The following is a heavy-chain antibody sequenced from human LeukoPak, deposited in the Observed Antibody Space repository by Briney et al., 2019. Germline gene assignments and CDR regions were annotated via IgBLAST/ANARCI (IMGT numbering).Heavy chain of an antibody. V-gene: IGHV1-24*01. Sequence: ASVKVSCKVSGYTLTELSMHWVRQAPGKGLEWMGGFDPEDGETIYAQKFQGRVTMTEDTSTDTAYMELSSLRSEDTAVYYCATFRQTYDILTGYLIGPFDYWGQGTLVTVSS. CDR3: ATFRQTYDILTGYLIGPFDY. J-gene: IGHJ4*02. CDR1: GYTLTELS. D-gene: IGHD3-9*01. CDR2: FDPEDGET.